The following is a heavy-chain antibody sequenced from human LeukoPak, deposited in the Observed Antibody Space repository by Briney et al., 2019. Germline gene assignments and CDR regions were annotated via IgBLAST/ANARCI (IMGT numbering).Heavy chain of an antibody. CDR1: GFTFSSYW. J-gene: IGHJ6*03. CDR2: IKQDGSEK. V-gene: IGHV3-7*01. CDR3: AREGYSSSWYPHYYYYYMDV. Sequence: GGSLRLSCAASGFTFSSYWMSWVRQAPGKGLEWVANIKQDGSEKYYVDSVKGRFTISRDNAKNSLYLQMNSLRAEDTAVYYCAREGYSSSWYPHYYYYYMDVWGKGTTVTVSS. D-gene: IGHD6-13*01.